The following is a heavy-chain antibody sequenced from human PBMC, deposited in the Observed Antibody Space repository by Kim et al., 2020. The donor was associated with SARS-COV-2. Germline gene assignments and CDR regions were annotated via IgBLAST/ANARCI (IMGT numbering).Heavy chain of an antibody. D-gene: IGHD2-8*01. V-gene: IGHV1-18*01. CDR2: T. Sequence: TNYGQKLQGRVSTITDTSPSTVYMELTSLRSGDTAVYYCARGRLRADAFDIWGQGTMVTVSS. CDR3: ARGRLRADAFDI. J-gene: IGHJ3*02.